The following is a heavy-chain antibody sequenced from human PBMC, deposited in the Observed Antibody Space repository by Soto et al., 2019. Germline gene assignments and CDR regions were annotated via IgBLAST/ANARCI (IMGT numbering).Heavy chain of an antibody. CDR2: INHSGST. D-gene: IGHD2-15*01. CDR3: ARGLSDIVVVVAATRGVAFDI. CDR1: GGSFSGYY. J-gene: IGHJ3*02. Sequence: QVQLQQWGAGLLKPSETLSLTCAVYGGSFSGYYWSWIRQPPGKGLEWIGEINHSGSTNYNPSLKSRVTISVDTSKNQFFLKLSSVTAADTAVYYCARGLSDIVVVVAATRGVAFDIWGQGTMVTVSS. V-gene: IGHV4-34*01.